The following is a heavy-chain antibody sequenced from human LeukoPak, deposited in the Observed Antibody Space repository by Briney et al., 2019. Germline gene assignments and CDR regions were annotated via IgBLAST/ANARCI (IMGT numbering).Heavy chain of an antibody. J-gene: IGHJ3*02. CDR3: ARSTVVPASDAFDI. D-gene: IGHD2-2*01. CDR2: INHSGST. Sequence: PSETLSLTCAVYGGSFSGYYWSWIRQPPGKGLEWIGEINHSGSTNYNPSHKSRVTISVDTSKNQFSLKLSSVTAADTAVYYCARSTVVPASDAFDIWGQGTMVTVSS. V-gene: IGHV4-34*01. CDR1: GGSFSGYY.